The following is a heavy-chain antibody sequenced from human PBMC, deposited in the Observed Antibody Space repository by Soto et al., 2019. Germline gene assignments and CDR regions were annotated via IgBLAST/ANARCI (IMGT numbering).Heavy chain of an antibody. Sequence: ASETLSLTCAVYGGSFSGYCWSWIRQPPGKGLEWIGGIYYSGSANYNPSLKSRVTISVHTSSSQFSLELSSVTAADTAVYYCARGLISGSHYSGGWYYFDSWGQGTQVTVSS. CDR2: IYYSGSA. CDR3: ARGLISGSHYSGGWYYFDS. J-gene: IGHJ4*02. D-gene: IGHD1-26*01. V-gene: IGHV4-34*01. CDR1: GGSFSGYC.